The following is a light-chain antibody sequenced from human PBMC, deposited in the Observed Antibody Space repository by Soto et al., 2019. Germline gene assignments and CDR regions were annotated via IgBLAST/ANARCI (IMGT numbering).Light chain of an antibody. CDR1: SSDIGAYKF. CDR3: ISYAGTNIVV. CDR2: EVS. V-gene: IGLV2-8*01. J-gene: IGLJ2*01. Sequence: QSALTQPPSASGSPGQSVAISCTGTSSDIGAYKFVSWYQQHPGKAPKLIIYEVSIRPSGVPDRFSGSKSGNTASLTVSGILAEEEADYSYISYAGTNIVVFGGGTKLTVL.